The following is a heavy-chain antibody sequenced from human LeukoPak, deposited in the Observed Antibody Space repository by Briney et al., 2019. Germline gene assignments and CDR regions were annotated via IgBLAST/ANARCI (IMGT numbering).Heavy chain of an antibody. CDR1: GGSFSGYY. Sequence: SETLSLTCAVYGGSFSGYYWSWIRQPPGKGLEWIGEINHSGSTNYNPSLKSRVTISVDTSKNQFSLKLSSVTAADTAVYYCARPSEGGGFDYWGQGTLVTVSS. CDR3: ARPSEGGGFDY. D-gene: IGHD3-16*01. J-gene: IGHJ4*02. V-gene: IGHV4-34*01. CDR2: INHSGST.